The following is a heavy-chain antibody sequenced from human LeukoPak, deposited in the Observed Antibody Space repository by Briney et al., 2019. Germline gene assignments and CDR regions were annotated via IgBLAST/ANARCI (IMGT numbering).Heavy chain of an antibody. J-gene: IGHJ5*02. CDR1: GGTFSSYA. V-gene: IGHV1-69*05. D-gene: IGHD2-2*02. CDR2: IIPIFGTA. CDR3: ARGPGYCSSTSCYTVWFDP. Sequence: GASVTVSCKASGGTFSSYAISWVRQAPGQGLEWMGGIIPIFGTANYAQKFQGRVTITTDESTSTAYMELSSLRSEDTAVYYCARGPGYCSSTSCYTVWFDPWGQGTLVTVSS.